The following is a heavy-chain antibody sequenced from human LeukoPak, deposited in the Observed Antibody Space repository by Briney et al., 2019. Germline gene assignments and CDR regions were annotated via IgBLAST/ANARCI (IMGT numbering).Heavy chain of an antibody. CDR3: ARRPYYFDY. V-gene: IGHV4-39*01. CDR2: IYYSGST. CDR1: GGSISSSSYY. J-gene: IGHJ4*02. Sequence: SETLSLTCTVSGGSISSSSYYWGWIRQPPGKGLEWIGSIYYSGSTYYNPSLKSRVTISVDASKNQFSLKLSSVTAADTAVYYCARRPYYFDYWGQGTLVTVSS.